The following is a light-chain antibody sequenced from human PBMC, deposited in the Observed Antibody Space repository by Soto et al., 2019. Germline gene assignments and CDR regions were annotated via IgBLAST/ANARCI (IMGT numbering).Light chain of an antibody. CDR1: SSNVGRNT. CDR2: SNN. Sequence: QSVLTQPPSASGTPGQRVTISCSGSSSNVGRNTVNWYQQLPGTAPKLLIYSNNQRPSGVPDRFSGSKSGTSASLAISGLQSEDEADYYCAAWDGSLNAVVFGGGTKLTVL. CDR3: AAWDGSLNAVV. J-gene: IGLJ2*01. V-gene: IGLV1-44*01.